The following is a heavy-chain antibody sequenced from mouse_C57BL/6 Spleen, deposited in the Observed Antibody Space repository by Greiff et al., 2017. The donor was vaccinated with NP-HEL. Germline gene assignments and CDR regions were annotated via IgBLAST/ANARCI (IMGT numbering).Heavy chain of an antibody. D-gene: IGHD1-1*01. CDR2: IDPEDGDT. J-gene: IGHJ4*01. CDR1: GFNIKDYY. V-gene: IGHV14-1*01. CDR3: TTCGAYGRIAMDY. Sequence: VQLQQSGAELVRPGASVKLSCTASGFNIKDYYMHWVKQRPEQGLEWIGRIDPEDGDTEYAPKFQGKATMTADTSSNTAYLQLSSLTSEDTAVYYCTTCGAYGRIAMDYWGQGTSVTVSS.